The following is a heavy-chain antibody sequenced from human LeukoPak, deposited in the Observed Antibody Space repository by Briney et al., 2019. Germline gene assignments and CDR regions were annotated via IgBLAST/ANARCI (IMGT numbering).Heavy chain of an antibody. CDR2: IIPIFGTA. CDR3: ARDGRGYYYGSGSYHPYFDY. V-gene: IGHV1-69*06. CDR1: GGTFSSYA. D-gene: IGHD3-10*01. Sequence: ASVKVSCKASGGTFSSYAISWVRQAPGQGLEWMGGIIPIFGTANYAQKVHGRVTITADKSTSTAYMELSSLRSEDTAVYYCARDGRGYYYGSGSYHPYFDYWGQGTLVTVSS. J-gene: IGHJ4*02.